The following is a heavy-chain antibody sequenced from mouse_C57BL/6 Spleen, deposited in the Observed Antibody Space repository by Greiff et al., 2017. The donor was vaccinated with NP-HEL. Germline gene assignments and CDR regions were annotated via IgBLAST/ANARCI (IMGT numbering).Heavy chain of an antibody. Sequence: VQLQQSGAELARPGASVKMSCKASGYTFTSYTMHWVKQRPGQGLEWIGYINPSSGYTKYNQKFKDKATLTADKSSSTAYMQLSSLTSEDSAVYNCVRDRGWLLGPWGQGTSVTVSS. J-gene: IGHJ4*01. CDR2: INPSSGYT. CDR1: GYTFTSYT. V-gene: IGHV1-4*01. CDR3: VRDRGWLLGP. D-gene: IGHD2-3*01.